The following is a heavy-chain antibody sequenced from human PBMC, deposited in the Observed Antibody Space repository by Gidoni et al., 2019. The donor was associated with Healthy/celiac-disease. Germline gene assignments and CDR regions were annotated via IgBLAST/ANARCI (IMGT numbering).Heavy chain of an antibody. D-gene: IGHD3-22*01. J-gene: IGHJ3*02. CDR2: ISSSSSYI. Sequence: EVQLVESGGGLVKPGGSLRLSCAASGFTFSSYSMNWVRQAPGKGLEWVSSISSSSSYIYYADSVKGRFTISRDNAKNSLYLQMNSLRAEDTAVYYCARDPYYDPPESTRVDIWGQGTMVTVSS. CDR3: ARDPYYDPPESTRVDI. CDR1: GFTFSSYS. V-gene: IGHV3-21*01.